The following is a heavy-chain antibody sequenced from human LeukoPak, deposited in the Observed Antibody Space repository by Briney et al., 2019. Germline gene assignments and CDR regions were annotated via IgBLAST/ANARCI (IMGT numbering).Heavy chain of an antibody. D-gene: IGHD2-15*01. Sequence: SVKVSCKASGGTFSSYAISWVRQAPGQGLEWMGGIIPIFGTANYAQKFQGRVTITADESTSTAYMELSSLRSEDTAVYYCARGSLGYCSGGSCSLGGDFDYWGQGTLVTVSS. J-gene: IGHJ4*02. CDR3: ARGSLGYCSGGSCSLGGDFDY. CDR2: IIPIFGTA. V-gene: IGHV1-69*13. CDR1: GGTFSSYA.